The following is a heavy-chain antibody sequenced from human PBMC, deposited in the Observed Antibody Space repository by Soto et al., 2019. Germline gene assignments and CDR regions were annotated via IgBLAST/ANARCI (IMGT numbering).Heavy chain of an antibody. J-gene: IGHJ6*02. V-gene: IGHV3-23*01. CDR2: ISSGGST. Sequence: PGGSLRLSCAASGFSFSNYEMNWVRQAPGKGMEWVAYISSGGSTYYADSVKGRFTISRDNSKNTLYLQMNSLRAEDTAVYYCAKDHQALLWFGIDMDVWGQGTTVTSP. D-gene: IGHD3-10*01. CDR3: AKDHQALLWFGIDMDV. CDR1: GFSFSNYE.